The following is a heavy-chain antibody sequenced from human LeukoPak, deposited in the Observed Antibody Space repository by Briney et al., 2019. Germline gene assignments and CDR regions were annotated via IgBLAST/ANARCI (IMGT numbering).Heavy chain of an antibody. J-gene: IGHJ3*02. Sequence: GASVKVSCKASGYTFTSDDINWGRQAGGEGVEWRGWMNAKRGNTEYAQKFQGRVTMTRNTSISTAYMELSSLRSEDTAVYYCARTPNYDAFDTWGQGTMVTVS. CDR1: GYTFTSDD. CDR3: ARTPNYDAFDT. V-gene: IGHV1-8*01. CDR2: MNAKRGNT. D-gene: IGHD2-8*01.